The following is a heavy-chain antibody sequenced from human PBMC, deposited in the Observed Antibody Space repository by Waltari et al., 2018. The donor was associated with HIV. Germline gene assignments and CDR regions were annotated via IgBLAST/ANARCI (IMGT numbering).Heavy chain of an antibody. CDR1: GFNFNLFT. V-gene: IGHV3-21*02. CDR2: ITRGSAYL. Sequence: EVRLVESGGGLVKPGGSLTLSCTASGFNFNLFTMTWVRLAQGKVRAWVSSITRGSAYLYYSDSVKGRFTVSRDNAKNSLFLQLKALTAEDTALYFCVRDRTSVTTGDFDSWGQGVPVTVSS. J-gene: IGHJ4*02. D-gene: IGHD1-1*01. CDR3: VRDRTSVTTGDFDS.